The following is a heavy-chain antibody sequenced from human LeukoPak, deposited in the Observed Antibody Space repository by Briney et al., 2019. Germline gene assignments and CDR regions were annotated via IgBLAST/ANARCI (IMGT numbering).Heavy chain of an antibody. CDR2: ISSSGSTI. CDR1: GFTFSDYY. J-gene: IGHJ4*02. Sequence: GGSLRLSCAASGFTFSDYYMSWIRQAPGKGLEWVSYISSSGSTIYYADSVKGRFTISRDNSKNTLYLQMNSLRAEDTAVYYCAKGRSGSYEFPYYFDYWGQGTLVTVSS. D-gene: IGHD1-26*01. CDR3: AKGRSGSYEFPYYFDY. V-gene: IGHV3-11*01.